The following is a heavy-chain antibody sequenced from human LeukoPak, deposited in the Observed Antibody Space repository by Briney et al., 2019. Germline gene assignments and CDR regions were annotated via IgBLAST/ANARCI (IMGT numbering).Heavy chain of an antibody. CDR3: GRVGGMVGGAFDI. V-gene: IGHV3-48*03. CDR1: GFTFSSYE. J-gene: IGHJ3*02. D-gene: IGHD2-15*01. Sequence: SGGSLRLSCAASGFTFSSYEMNWVRQAPGKGLEWVSYISSSGSTIYYADSVKGRFTISRDNAKNSLYLQMNSLRAEDTAVYYCGRVGGMVGGAFDIWGQGTMVTVSS. CDR2: ISSSGSTI.